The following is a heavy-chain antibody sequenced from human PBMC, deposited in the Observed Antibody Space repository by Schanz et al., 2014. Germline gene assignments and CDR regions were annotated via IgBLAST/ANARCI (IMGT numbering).Heavy chain of an antibody. Sequence: QVQLVESGGGVVQPGRSLRLSCAASGFTMITYAMHWVRQPPGKGLEWVAIITYDGSNTYHADSVKGRFTISRDNSKNTLYLQMNSLRAEDTAVYYCAKDVRSIGDCCHNAFDIWGQGTMVTVSS. CDR3: AKDVRSIGDCCHNAFDI. D-gene: IGHD2-21*01. V-gene: IGHV3-30*04. CDR1: GFTMITYA. J-gene: IGHJ3*02. CDR2: ITYDGSNT.